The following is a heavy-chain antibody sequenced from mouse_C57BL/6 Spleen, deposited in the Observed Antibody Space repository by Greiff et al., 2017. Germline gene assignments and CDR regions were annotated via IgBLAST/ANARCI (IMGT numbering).Heavy chain of an antibody. J-gene: IGHJ3*01. CDR1: GYSITSGYY. D-gene: IGHD4-1*01. V-gene: IGHV3-6*01. CDR2: ISYDGSN. Sequence: EVKLMESGPGLVKPSQSLSLTCSVTGYSITSGYYWNWIRQFPGNKLEWMGYISYDGSNNYNPSLKNRISITRDTSKNQFFLKLNSVTTEDTATYYCARRNWDVPLFAYWGQGTLVTVSA. CDR3: ARRNWDVPLFAY.